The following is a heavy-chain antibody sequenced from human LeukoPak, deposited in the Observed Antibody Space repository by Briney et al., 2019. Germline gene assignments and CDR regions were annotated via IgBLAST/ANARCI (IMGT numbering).Heavy chain of an antibody. Sequence: PSETLSLTCTVSGDSVSDYYWTWIRQPPGKGLEWIGYIYDSGSTNYNPSLKTRVTISVDKSKNQFSLKLSSVTAADTAVYYCARLDYDYVWGSYHHGIGYFGYWGQGTLVTVSS. CDR2: IYDSGST. V-gene: IGHV4-59*02. D-gene: IGHD3-16*02. CDR3: ARLDYDYVWGSYHHGIGYFGY. J-gene: IGHJ4*02. CDR1: GDSVSDYY.